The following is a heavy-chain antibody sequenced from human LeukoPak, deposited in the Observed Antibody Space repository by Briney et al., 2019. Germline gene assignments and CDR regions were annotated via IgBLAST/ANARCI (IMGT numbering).Heavy chain of an antibody. D-gene: IGHD3-10*01. J-gene: IGHJ4*02. CDR2: INHSGST. Sequence: SETLSLTCAVYGGSFRGYYWSWIRQPPGKGLGWIGEINHSGSTNYNPSLKGRVTISVDTSKNQFSLKLSSVTAADTAVYYCARGLRITMVRGVPFGYWGQGTLVTVSS. V-gene: IGHV4-34*01. CDR1: GGSFRGYY. CDR3: ARGLRITMVRGVPFGY.